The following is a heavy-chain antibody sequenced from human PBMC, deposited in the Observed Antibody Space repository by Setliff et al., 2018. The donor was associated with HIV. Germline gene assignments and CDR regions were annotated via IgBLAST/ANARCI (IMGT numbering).Heavy chain of an antibody. V-gene: IGHV3-33*01. CDR3: ARAEAVAGKSYMDV. D-gene: IGHD6-19*01. CDR1: GFIFSSFG. Sequence: GGSLRLSCAASGFIFSSFGMHWVRQAPGKGLEWVAVIWYDGINKYYADSVKGRFTIFRDNSKNTLYLQMNSLRAEDTAVYYCARAEAVAGKSYMDVWGKGTTVTVSS. CDR2: IWYDGINK. J-gene: IGHJ6*03.